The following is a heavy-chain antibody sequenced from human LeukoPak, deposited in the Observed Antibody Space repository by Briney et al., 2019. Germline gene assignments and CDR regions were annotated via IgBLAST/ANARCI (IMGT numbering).Heavy chain of an antibody. D-gene: IGHD6-13*01. CDR2: IYYCGST. Sequence: SETLSLTCTVSGGSISSSSYYWGWIRQPPGKGLEWIGSIYYCGSTYYNPSLKSRVTISVDTSKNQFSLKLSSVTAADTAVYYCAKDLGSSTVTFDIWGQGTMVTVSS. CDR3: AKDLGSSTVTFDI. V-gene: IGHV4-39*07. CDR1: GGSISSSSYY. J-gene: IGHJ3*02.